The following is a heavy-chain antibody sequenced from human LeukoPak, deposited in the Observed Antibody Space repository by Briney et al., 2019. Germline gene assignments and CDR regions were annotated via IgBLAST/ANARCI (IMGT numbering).Heavy chain of an antibody. CDR3: ARAATTVTTSADV. D-gene: IGHD4-17*01. Sequence: ASVKASCKASGYTFTSYYMHWVRQAPGQGLEWMGIINPSGGSTSYAQKFQGRVTMTRDMSTSTVYMELSSLRSEDTAVYYCARAATTVTTSADVWGQGTLVTVSS. J-gene: IGHJ4*02. V-gene: IGHV1-46*01. CDR1: GYTFTSYY. CDR2: INPSGGST.